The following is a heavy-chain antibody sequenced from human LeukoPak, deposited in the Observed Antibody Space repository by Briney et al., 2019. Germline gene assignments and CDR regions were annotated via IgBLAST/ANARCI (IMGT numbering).Heavy chain of an antibody. CDR3: ARGIAAAGTGY. CDR2: IYHSGST. V-gene: IGHV4-38-2*01. Sequence: SETLSLTCAVSGYSISSGYYWGWIRQPPGKGLEWIGSIYHSGSTYYNPSLRSRVTISVDTSKNQFSLKLSSVTAADTAVYYCARGIAAAGTGYWGQGTLVTVSS. CDR1: GYSISSGYY. D-gene: IGHD6-13*01. J-gene: IGHJ4*02.